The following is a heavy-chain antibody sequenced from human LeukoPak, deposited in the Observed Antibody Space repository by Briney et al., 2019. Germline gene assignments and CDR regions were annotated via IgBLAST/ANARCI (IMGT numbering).Heavy chain of an antibody. Sequence: TGGSLRLSCAASGFTFSSYEMNWVRQAPGKGLEWVADIKEDGSEKSYVDSVKGRFTISRDNAKNSLYLQMNSLRAEDTALYYCARSRHSYDSTGFPHYWGQGTLVTVSS. V-gene: IGHV3-7*03. D-gene: IGHD3-22*01. CDR3: ARSRHSYDSTGFPHY. CDR1: GFTFSSYE. CDR2: IKEDGSEK. J-gene: IGHJ4*02.